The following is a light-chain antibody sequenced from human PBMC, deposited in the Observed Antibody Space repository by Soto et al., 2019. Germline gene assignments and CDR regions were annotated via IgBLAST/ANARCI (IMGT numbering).Light chain of an antibody. CDR1: QNVSIY. CDR2: DAT. CDR3: QQRYSWPPLT. Sequence: EVVLTQSPATLSLSPGERATLSCRASQNVSIYLAWYQQKPGQVPRLLIYDATNRAAGIPTRFSGSGSGTDFTLTISSLEPEDFAVYYCQQRYSWPPLTFGGGTKVEIK. V-gene: IGKV3-11*01. J-gene: IGKJ4*01.